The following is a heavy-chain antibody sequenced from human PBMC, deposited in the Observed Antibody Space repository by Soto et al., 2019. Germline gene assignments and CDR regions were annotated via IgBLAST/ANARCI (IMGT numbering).Heavy chain of an antibody. J-gene: IGHJ5*02. Sequence: QVQLVQSGAEVKKPGSSVKVSCKASGGIFSSYAISWVRQAPGQGLEWMGGIIPMYGTVKYVKKFQGRVTITADEATRTAYMELSSLRSDETAVYYCARSRDDFWSGYAFGEPWFDPWGQGTLVSVSS. V-gene: IGHV1-69*01. D-gene: IGHD3-3*01. CDR2: IIPMYGTV. CDR3: ARSRDDFWSGYAFGEPWFDP. CDR1: GGIFSSYA.